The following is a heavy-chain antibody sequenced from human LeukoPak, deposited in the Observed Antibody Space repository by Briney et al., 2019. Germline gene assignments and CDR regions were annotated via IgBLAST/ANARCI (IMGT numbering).Heavy chain of an antibody. CDR2: ISGSDGST. Sequence: GGSLRLSCAASGFTFSSYWMHWVRQAPGKGLEWVSAISGSDGSTYYADSVKGRFTISRDNSKNTLYLQMNSLRAEDTAVYYCAKEATMIVVVITEVDYWGQGTLVTVSS. V-gene: IGHV3-23*01. J-gene: IGHJ4*02. CDR3: AKEATMIVVVITEVDY. CDR1: GFTFSSYW. D-gene: IGHD3-22*01.